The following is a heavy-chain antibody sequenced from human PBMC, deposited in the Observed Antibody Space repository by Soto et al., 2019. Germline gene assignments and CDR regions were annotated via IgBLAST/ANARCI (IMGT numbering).Heavy chain of an antibody. J-gene: IGHJ4*02. V-gene: IGHV1-46*01. CDR3: TRWEQKPLMFFDY. CDR2: INPSGGST. Sequence: VASVKVSCQASGYTFTSHYMHWVRQAPGQGLEWMGIINPSGGSTSYAQKFQGRVTMTRDTSTSTVYMELSSLRSEDTAVYYCTRWEQKPLMFFDYWGQGTLVTVSS. D-gene: IGHD3-10*02. CDR1: GYTFTSHY.